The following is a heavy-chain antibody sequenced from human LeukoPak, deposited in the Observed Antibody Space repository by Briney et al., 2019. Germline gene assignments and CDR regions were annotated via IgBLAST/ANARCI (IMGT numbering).Heavy chain of an antibody. CDR1: AGSISSYY. CDR3: ARVNPAMTHDAFDI. D-gene: IGHD5-18*01. J-gene: IGHJ3*02. Sequence: SETLSLTCTVSAGSISSYYWRWLRQPPGKGLEWLGYIYYSGSTNSNPSLKSRVTISVDTSKNQFSLMLSSVTAADTAVYYCARVNPAMTHDAFDIWGQGTMVTVSS. CDR2: IYYSGST. V-gene: IGHV4-59*01.